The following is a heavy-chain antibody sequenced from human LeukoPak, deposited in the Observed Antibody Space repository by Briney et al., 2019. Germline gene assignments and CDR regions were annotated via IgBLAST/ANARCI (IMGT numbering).Heavy chain of an antibody. CDR1: GFTFDDYA. CDR3: ARGSAGYFDWLPPLDY. J-gene: IGHJ4*02. V-gene: IGHV3-9*01. D-gene: IGHD3-9*01. Sequence: PGGSLRLSCAASGFTFDDYAMHWVRQAPGKGLEWVSGISWNSGSMGYADSVKGRFTISRDNAKNSLYLQMNSLRAEDTAVYYCARGSAGYFDWLPPLDYWGQGTLVTVSS. CDR2: ISWNSGSM.